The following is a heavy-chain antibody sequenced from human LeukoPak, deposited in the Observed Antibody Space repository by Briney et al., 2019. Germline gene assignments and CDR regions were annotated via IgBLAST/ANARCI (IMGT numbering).Heavy chain of an antibody. V-gene: IGHV4-31*03. D-gene: IGHD3-22*01. Sequence: SETLSLTCTVSGGSISSGGYYWSWIRQHPGTGLEWIGYIYYSGSTYYNPSLKSRVTISVDTSKNQFSLKLSSVTAADTAVYYCARSLNYYDSSGFDYWGQGTLVTVSS. CDR1: GGSISSGGYY. CDR2: IYYSGST. J-gene: IGHJ4*02. CDR3: ARSLNYYDSSGFDY.